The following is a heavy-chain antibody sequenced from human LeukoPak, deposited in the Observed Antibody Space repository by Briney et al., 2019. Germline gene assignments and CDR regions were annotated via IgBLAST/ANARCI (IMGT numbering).Heavy chain of an antibody. D-gene: IGHD6-19*01. J-gene: IGHJ4*02. V-gene: IGHV3-33*06. Sequence: PGRSLRLSCAASGLTFSSYGMHWVRQAPGKGLEWVAVIWYDGSNKYYADSVKGRFTISRDNSKNTLYLQMNSLRAEDTAVYYCAKDRVAVAGRAYFDYWGQGTLVTVSS. CDR3: AKDRVAVAGRAYFDY. CDR1: GLTFSSYG. CDR2: IWYDGSNK.